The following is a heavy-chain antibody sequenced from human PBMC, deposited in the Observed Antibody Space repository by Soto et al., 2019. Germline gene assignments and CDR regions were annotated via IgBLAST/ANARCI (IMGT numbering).Heavy chain of an antibody. CDR2: VYYSGAT. CDR3: ARDKDLQPTVWGF. CDR1: GDSMATGGHY. J-gene: IGHJ4*02. Sequence: SETLSLTCTVSGDSMATGGHYYNWIRQVPGKGLEWIGHVYYSGATHYTPSLRARATISRDTSKNQFSLRLIPVTAADTALYYCARDKDLQPTVWGFWGQGSQVTVSS. D-gene: IGHD3-16*01. V-gene: IGHV4-31*03.